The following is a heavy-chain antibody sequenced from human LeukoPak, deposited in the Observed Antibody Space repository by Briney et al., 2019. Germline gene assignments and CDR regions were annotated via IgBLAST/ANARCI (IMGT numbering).Heavy chain of an antibody. Sequence: PGGSLRLSCAASGFTFDDYAMHWARQAPGKGXXXXXXISWNSGSIGYADSVKGRFTISRDNAKNSLYLQMNSLRAEDTALYYCAKDTNSGSYYSAFDIWGQGTMVTVSS. CDR1: GFTFDDYA. D-gene: IGHD1-26*01. J-gene: IGHJ3*02. CDR2: ISWNSGSI. V-gene: IGHV3-9*01. CDR3: AKDTNSGSYYSAFDI.